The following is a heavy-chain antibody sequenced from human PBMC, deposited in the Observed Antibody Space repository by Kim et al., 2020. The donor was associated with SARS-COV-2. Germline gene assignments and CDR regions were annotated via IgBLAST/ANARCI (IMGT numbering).Heavy chain of an antibody. D-gene: IGHD5-18*01. Sequence: SETLSLTCAVYGGSFSGYYWSWIRQPPGKGLEWIGEINHSGSTNYNPSLKSRVTISVDTSKNQFSLKLSSVTAADTAVYYCARGGSGGTAMAIPRSYYYYYGMDVCGQGSTVTVSS. J-gene: IGHJ6*02. CDR2: INHSGST. CDR1: GGSFSGYY. V-gene: IGHV4-34*01. CDR3: ARGGSGGTAMAIPRSYYYYYGMDV.